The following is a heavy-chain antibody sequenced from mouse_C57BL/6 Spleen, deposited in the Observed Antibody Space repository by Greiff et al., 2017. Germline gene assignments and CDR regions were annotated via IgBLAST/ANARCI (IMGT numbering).Heavy chain of an antibody. V-gene: IGHV3-6*01. J-gene: IGHJ4*01. CDR3: AREGRRDYYAMDY. D-gene: IGHD2-12*01. CDR1: GYSITSGYY. CDR2: ISYDGSN. Sequence: EVKLQESGPGLVKPSQSLSLTCSVTGYSITSGYYWNWIRQFPGNKLEWMGYISYDGSNNYNPSLKNRISITRDTSKNQFFLKLNSVTTEDTATYYCAREGRRDYYAMDYWGQGTSVTVSS.